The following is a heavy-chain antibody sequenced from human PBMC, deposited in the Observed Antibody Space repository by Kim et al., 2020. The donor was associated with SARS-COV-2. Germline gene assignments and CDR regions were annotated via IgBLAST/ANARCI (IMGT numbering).Heavy chain of an antibody. CDR3: AKDNVGITMIVVVIEWFDP. V-gene: IGHV3-23*01. J-gene: IGHJ5*02. Sequence: RFTISRDNSKNTLYLQMNSLRAEDTAVYYCAKDNVGITMIVVVIEWFDPWGQGTLVTVSS. D-gene: IGHD3-22*01.